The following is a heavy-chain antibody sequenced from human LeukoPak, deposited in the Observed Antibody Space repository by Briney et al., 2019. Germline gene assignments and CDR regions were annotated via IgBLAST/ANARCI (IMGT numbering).Heavy chain of an antibody. V-gene: IGHV4-39*01. D-gene: IGHD6-13*01. Sequence: SETLSLTCTVSGGSISSRSYCWGWIRQPPGKGLEWIGSIYYSGSTYYNPPLKSRVAISVDTSKNQFFLKLSSVTAADTAVYYCAGGIAAAGTGWFDPWGQGTLVTVSS. CDR3: AGGIAAAGTGWFDP. CDR1: GGSISSRSYC. J-gene: IGHJ5*02. CDR2: IYYSGST.